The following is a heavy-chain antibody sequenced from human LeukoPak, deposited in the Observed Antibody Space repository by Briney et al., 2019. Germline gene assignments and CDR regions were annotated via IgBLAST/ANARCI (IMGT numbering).Heavy chain of an antibody. Sequence: GGSLRLSCAASGFTFSSYGTHWVRQAPGKGLEWVAFIRYDGSEKYYADSVKGRFTISRDNSKDTLYLQMNSLRVEDTAVYYCAARDFWSGPASDYWGQGTLVTVSS. CDR1: GFTFSSYG. CDR2: IRYDGSEK. V-gene: IGHV3-30*02. D-gene: IGHD3-3*01. CDR3: AARDFWSGPASDY. J-gene: IGHJ4*02.